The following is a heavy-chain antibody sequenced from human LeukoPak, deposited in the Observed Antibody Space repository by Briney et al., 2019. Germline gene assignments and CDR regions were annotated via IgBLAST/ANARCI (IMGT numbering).Heavy chain of an antibody. CDR3: ARVGYCSGGETKFDP. D-gene: IGHD2-15*01. CDR1: GGSFSGYY. J-gene: IGHJ5*02. Sequence: TSEILSLTCAVYGGSFSGYYWSWIRQPPGKGLEWIGEINHSGSTNYNPSLKSRVTISVDTSKNQFSLKLSSVTAADTAVYYCARVGYCSGGETKFDPWGQGTLVTVSS. V-gene: IGHV4-34*01. CDR2: INHSGST.